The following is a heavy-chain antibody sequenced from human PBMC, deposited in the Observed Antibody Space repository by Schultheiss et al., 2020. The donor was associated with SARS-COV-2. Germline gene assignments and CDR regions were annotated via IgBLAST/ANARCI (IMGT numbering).Heavy chain of an antibody. Sequence: SETLSLTCTVSGGSVSSGSYYWSWIRQPPGKGLEWIGEINHSGSTNYNPSLKSRVTISVDTSKNQFSLKLSSVTAADTAVYYCASYELWYGLAYWGQGTLVTVSS. D-gene: IGHD3-10*01. CDR1: GGSVSSGSYY. J-gene: IGHJ4*02. V-gene: IGHV4-61*01. CDR3: ASYELWYGLAY. CDR2: INHSGST.